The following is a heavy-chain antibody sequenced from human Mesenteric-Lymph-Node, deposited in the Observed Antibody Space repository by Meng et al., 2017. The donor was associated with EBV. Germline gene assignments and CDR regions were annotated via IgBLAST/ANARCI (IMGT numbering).Heavy chain of an antibody. CDR3: ARMIGSGSPFDY. J-gene: IGHJ4*02. D-gene: IGHD3-10*01. V-gene: IGHV1-18*01. CDR1: GYTFTNYG. CDR2: ISTYTGNT. Sequence: QVQLVQSGAEVKKPGASVKVSCKASGYTFTNYGLSWVRQAPGQGLEWMGWISTYTGNTNSAQKVQGRVTMTTDTSTSTAYTELRSLRSDDTAMYYCARMIGSGSPFDYWGQGTLVTVSS.